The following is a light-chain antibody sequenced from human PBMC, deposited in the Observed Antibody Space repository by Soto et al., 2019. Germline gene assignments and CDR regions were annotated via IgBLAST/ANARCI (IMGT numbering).Light chain of an antibody. CDR1: QSVSSY. Sequence: IVLTRAPATLYLSPGERSTLSCRASQSVSSYLAWYQQKPGQAPMLLIYDASNRATGIPARFSRSGSGTAFTLTISSLEPEDFAVYYCQQRSNWPTWTFGQGTKLDIK. J-gene: IGKJ1*01. V-gene: IGKV3-11*01. CDR2: DAS. CDR3: QQRSNWPTWT.